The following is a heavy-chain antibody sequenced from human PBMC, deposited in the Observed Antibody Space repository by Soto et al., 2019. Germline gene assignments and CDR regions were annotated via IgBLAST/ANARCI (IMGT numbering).Heavy chain of an antibody. CDR3: ARGWDYSNYGWFDP. CDR2: INAGNGNT. J-gene: IGHJ5*02. V-gene: IGHV1-3*01. Sequence: ASVKVSCKASGYTFTSYAMHWVRQAPGQRLEWMGWINAGNGNTKYSQKFQGRVTITRDTSASTAYMELSSLRSEDTAVYYCARGWDYSNYGWFDPWGQGTLVTVS. CDR1: GYTFTSYA. D-gene: IGHD4-4*01.